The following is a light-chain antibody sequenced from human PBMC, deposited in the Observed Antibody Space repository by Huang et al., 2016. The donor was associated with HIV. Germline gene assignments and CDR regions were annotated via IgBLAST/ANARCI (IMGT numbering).Light chain of an antibody. CDR2: AAS. CDR3: QQTYTTIT. V-gene: IGKV1-39*01. CDR1: QNIATY. Sequence: DIQMTQSPSSLSASVGDRVTITCRTSQNIATYLNWYQQKPGKAPILLIYAASSLQSGVPSRCRGSGSGTDFALTISSLQPEDFATYYCQQTYTTITFGQGTRLEMK. J-gene: IGKJ5*01.